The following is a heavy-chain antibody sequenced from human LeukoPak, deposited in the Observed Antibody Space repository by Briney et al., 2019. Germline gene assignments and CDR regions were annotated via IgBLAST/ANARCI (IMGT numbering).Heavy chain of an antibody. J-gene: IGHJ4*02. D-gene: IGHD6-13*01. Sequence: GGSLRLSCATSGFTFTTYWMSWVRQVPGKGLEWVANIQQGGSVKYYVDSVKGRFTVSRDNTNYALFLQMNNLRAEDTAVYYCAKGEQQLTLGPFDYWGQGTLVTVSS. CDR3: AKGEQQLTLGPFDY. CDR1: GFTFTTYW. V-gene: IGHV3-7*03. CDR2: IQQGGSVK.